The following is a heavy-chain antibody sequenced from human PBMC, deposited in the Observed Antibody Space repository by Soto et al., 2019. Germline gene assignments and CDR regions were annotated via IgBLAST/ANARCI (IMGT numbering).Heavy chain of an antibody. CDR2: IIPIFGTA. J-gene: IGHJ5*02. CDR3: ARDRGPSSGYYPYWFDP. CDR1: GYTFTGYY. Sequence: ASVKVSCKASGYTFTGYYIHWVRQAPGQGLEWMGWIIPIFGTANYAQKFQARVTITADESTSTAYMELSSLRSEDTAVYYCARDRGPSSGYYPYWFDPWGQGTLVTVSS. D-gene: IGHD3-22*01. V-gene: IGHV1-69*13.